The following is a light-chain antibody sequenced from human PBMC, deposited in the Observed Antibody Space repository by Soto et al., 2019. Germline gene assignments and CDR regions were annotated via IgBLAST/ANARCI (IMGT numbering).Light chain of an antibody. V-gene: IGKV1-39*01. CDR3: HQSYTSPRFT. CDR1: QSISGH. CDR2: ATS. Sequence: DIQMTQSPSSLSASVGDRVTITCRASQSISGHLNWYQHKPGKAPELLIYATSTLHIGVPSRFSGSGSGTDFSLTISSLQPEDFATYYCHQSYTSPRFTFGPGTKVDIK. J-gene: IGKJ3*01.